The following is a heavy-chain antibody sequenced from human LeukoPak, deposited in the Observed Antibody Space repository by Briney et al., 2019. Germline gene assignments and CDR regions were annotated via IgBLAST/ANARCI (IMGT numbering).Heavy chain of an antibody. CDR1: GYTFTSYE. Sequence: ASVKVSCKASGYTFTSYEINWVRQATGQGLEWMGWMNPNSGNTGYAQKFQGRVTMTRNTSISTAYMELSSLRSEDTAVYYCARAKTYYYDSSGYWGFDYWGQGTLVTVSS. V-gene: IGHV1-8*01. CDR2: MNPNSGNT. J-gene: IGHJ4*02. D-gene: IGHD3-22*01. CDR3: ARAKTYYYDSSGYWGFDY.